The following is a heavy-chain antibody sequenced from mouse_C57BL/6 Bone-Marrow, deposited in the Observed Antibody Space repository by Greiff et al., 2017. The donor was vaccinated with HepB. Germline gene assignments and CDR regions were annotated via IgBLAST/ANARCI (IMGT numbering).Heavy chain of an antibody. V-gene: IGHV1-26*01. J-gene: IGHJ4*01. CDR1: GYTFTDYY. CDR2: INPNNGGT. CDR3: ARSTVY. Sequence: VQLQQSGPELVKPGASVKISCKASGYTFTDYYMNWVKQSHGKSLEWIGDINPNNGGTSYNQKFKGKATLTVDKSSSTAYMELRSLTSEDSAVYYCARSTVYWGQGTSVTVSS.